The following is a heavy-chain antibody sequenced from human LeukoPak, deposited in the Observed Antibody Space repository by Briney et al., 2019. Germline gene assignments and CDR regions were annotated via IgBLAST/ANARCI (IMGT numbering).Heavy chain of an antibody. CDR1: GFTFSSYA. V-gene: IGHV3-21*01. J-gene: IGHJ4*02. D-gene: IGHD6-6*01. Sequence: GGSLRLSCAASGFTFSSYAMSWVRQAPGKWLEWVSAITSSSSYIYYADSVKGRFTISRDNAKDLLYLQMNSLRAEDTAVYYCARDPGHSSSYFDYWGQGTLVTVSS. CDR2: ITSSSSYI. CDR3: ARDPGHSSSYFDY.